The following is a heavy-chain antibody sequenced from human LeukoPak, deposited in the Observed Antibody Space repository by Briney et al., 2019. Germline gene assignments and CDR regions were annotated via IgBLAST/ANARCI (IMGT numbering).Heavy chain of an antibody. D-gene: IGHD3-10*02. J-gene: IGHJ6*04. CDR2: ISGSGGST. Sequence: GGSLRLSCAASGFTFSSYGMSRVRQAPGKGLEWVSAISGSGGSTYYADSVKGRFTISRDNAKNSLYLQMNSLRAEDTAVYYCAGLGITMIGGVWGKGTTVTISS. CDR3: AGLGITMIGGV. CDR1: GFTFSSYG. V-gene: IGHV3-23*01.